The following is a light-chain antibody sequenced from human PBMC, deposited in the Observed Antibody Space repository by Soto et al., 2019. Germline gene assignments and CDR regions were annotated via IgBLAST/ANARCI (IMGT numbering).Light chain of an antibody. CDR3: HPYKSYPWT. CDR1: QSITNW. Sequence: DIQTTQSPSTLSASVGDRVTITCRASQSITNWLAWYQQKPGKAPKLLLYKASILESGVPSRYSGSGSGTEFTLTITTLQPDYFATYYCHPYKSYPWTFGQGTNVEIK. J-gene: IGKJ1*01. V-gene: IGKV1-5*03. CDR2: KAS.